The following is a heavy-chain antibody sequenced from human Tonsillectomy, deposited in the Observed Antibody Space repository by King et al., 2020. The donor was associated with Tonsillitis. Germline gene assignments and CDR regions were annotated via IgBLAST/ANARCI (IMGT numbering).Heavy chain of an antibody. D-gene: IGHD6-13*01. CDR1: GFTFSSYA. Sequence: VQLVESGGGLVQPGGSLRLSCAASGFTFSSYAMSWVRQAPGKGLEWVSAISGCGGSRYYADSVKGRFTISRDNSKNTLYLQMNSLRADDTAVYNCAKGAAAGPAPEVDPWGHGTLVTVSS. V-gene: IGHV3-23*04. CDR3: AKGAAAGPAPEVDP. CDR2: ISGCGGSR. J-gene: IGHJ5*02.